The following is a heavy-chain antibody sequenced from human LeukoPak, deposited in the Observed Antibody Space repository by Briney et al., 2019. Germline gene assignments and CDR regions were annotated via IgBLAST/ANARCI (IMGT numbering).Heavy chain of an antibody. D-gene: IGHD3-16*01. Sequence: SETLSLTCAVYGGSFSGYYWSWIRQPPGKGLEWIGEINHSGSTNYNPSLKSRVTISVDTSKNQLSLKLSSVTAADTAVYYCARSSLMIRWFDPWGQGTLVTVSS. CDR1: GGSFSGYY. V-gene: IGHV4-34*01. J-gene: IGHJ5*02. CDR2: INHSGST. CDR3: ARSSLMIRWFDP.